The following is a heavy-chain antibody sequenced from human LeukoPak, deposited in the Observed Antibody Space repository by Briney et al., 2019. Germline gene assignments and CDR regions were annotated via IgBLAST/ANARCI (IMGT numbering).Heavy chain of an antibody. Sequence: ASVKVSCKASGYTFTSYGISWVRQAPGQGLEWMGWISAYNGNTNYAQKLQGRVTMTTDTPTSTAYMELRSLRSDDTAVYYCARGSDPRTGELALDYWGQGTLVTVSS. V-gene: IGHV1-18*01. J-gene: IGHJ4*02. CDR1: GYTFTSYG. D-gene: IGHD1-26*01. CDR2: ISAYNGNT. CDR3: ARGSDPRTGELALDY.